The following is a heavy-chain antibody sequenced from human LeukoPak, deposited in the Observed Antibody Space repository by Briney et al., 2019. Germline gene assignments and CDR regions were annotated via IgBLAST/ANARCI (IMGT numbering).Heavy chain of an antibody. CDR1: GYTFTGYY. V-gene: IGHV1-2*02. Sequence: ASVKVSCKASGYTFTGYYMHWVRQAPGQGLEWMGWINPNSGGTNYAQKFQGRVTMTMDTSISTAYMELSRLRSDDTAVYYCARDRVGYFAPYRADAFDIWGQGTMVTVSS. D-gene: IGHD3-9*01. CDR3: ARDRVGYFAPYRADAFDI. J-gene: IGHJ3*02. CDR2: INPNSGGT.